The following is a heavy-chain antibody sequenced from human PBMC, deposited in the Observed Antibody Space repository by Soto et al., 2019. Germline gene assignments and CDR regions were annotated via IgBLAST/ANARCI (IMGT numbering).Heavy chain of an antibody. CDR2: ISTGGSTI. V-gene: IGHV3-11*01. CDR3: AKDLASLAYCGGDCYSLFDS. J-gene: IGHJ4*02. CDR1: GFTFRAYY. Sequence: PGGSLRLSCTASGFTFRAYYMNWIRQAPGKGLEWVSYISTGGSTIFYADSAKGRFTISRDNDKNSLSLQMDSLRADDTAVYYCAKDLASLAYCGGDCYSLFDSWGQGTLVAVSS. D-gene: IGHD2-21*02.